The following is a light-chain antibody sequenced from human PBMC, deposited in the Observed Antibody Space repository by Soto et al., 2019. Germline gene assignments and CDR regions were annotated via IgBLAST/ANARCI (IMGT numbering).Light chain of an antibody. CDR1: QSISSW. J-gene: IGKJ1*01. CDR3: QKYNSYPWT. CDR2: KAS. Sequence: DIQMTQSPSTLSASVGDRVTITCRASQSISSWLAWYQQKTGKAPKLLIYKASSLESGVPSRFSASGSGTEFTLTISSLQADDFATYYCQKYNSYPWTFGQGTKVEIK. V-gene: IGKV1-5*03.